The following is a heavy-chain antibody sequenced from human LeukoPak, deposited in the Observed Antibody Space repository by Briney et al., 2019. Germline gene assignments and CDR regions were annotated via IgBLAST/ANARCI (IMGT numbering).Heavy chain of an antibody. V-gene: IGHV3-30*04. CDR1: GFTFSSYA. D-gene: IGHD3/OR15-3a*01. CDR3: ERGARTAYYPY. CDR2: TSYDESIK. J-gene: IGHJ4*02. Sequence: PGRSLRLSCAASGFTFSSYAMHWVRQAPGKGLEWVAVTSYDESIKYYADFVRGRFTTSRDNTKNTLYLQKNRLTDEATPVYYCERGARTAYYPYWGQGTLVTVSS.